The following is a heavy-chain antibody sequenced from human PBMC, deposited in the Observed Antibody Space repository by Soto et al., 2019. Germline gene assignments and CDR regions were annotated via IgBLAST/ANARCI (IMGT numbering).Heavy chain of an antibody. Sequence: GGSLRLSCAASGFTFSDYYMSWIRQAPGKGLEWVSYISSSGGTIYYADSVKGRFTISRDNAKNSLYLQMNSLRAEDTAVYYCARDRHYYDSSGYYYIDYWGQGTLVTVSS. D-gene: IGHD3-22*01. V-gene: IGHV3-11*01. CDR1: GFTFSDYY. CDR2: ISSSGGTI. CDR3: ARDRHYYDSSGYYYIDY. J-gene: IGHJ4*02.